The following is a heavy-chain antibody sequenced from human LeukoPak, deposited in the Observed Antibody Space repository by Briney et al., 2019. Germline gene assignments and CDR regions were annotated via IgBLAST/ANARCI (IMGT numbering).Heavy chain of an antibody. V-gene: IGHV3-23*01. D-gene: IGHD3-9*01. CDR3: AKGDPPPYYDILTGQDY. J-gene: IGHJ4*02. CDR2: ISAGGGST. CDR1: GFSSRSPA. Sequence: GGSLRLSCAASGFSSRSPATSWVRQAPGKGLEWVAGISAGGGSTYYADSVKGRFTISRDNSKNMLYLQLNSLRAEDTAVYYCAKGDPPPYYDILTGQDYWGQGTLVTVSS.